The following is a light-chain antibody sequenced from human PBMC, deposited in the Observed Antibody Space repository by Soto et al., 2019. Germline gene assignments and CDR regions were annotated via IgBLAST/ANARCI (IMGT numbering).Light chain of an antibody. CDR1: SSNIGSNT. CDR2: SNN. CDR3: QSYDNGLGALYV. Sequence: QSVLTQPPSASGTPGQRVTISCSGSSSNIGSNTVNWYQQLPGTAPKLLIYSNNQRPSGVPDRFSGSKSGTSASLAVTGLQAEDEADYYCQSYDNGLGALYVFGTGTKVTVL. J-gene: IGLJ1*01. V-gene: IGLV1-44*01.